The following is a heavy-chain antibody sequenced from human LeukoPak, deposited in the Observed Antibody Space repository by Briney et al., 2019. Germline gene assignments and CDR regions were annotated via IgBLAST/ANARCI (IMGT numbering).Heavy chain of an antibody. CDR3: ARFYDILTGYYQFDY. J-gene: IGHJ4*02. Sequence: ASVKVSCKASGYTFTSYGISWVRQAPGQGLEWMGWISAYNGNTNYAQKLQGRVTMTTDTSTSTAYMELRSLRSDDTAVYYCARFYDILTGYYQFDYWGQGTLVTVSS. D-gene: IGHD3-9*01. CDR2: ISAYNGNT. V-gene: IGHV1-18*01. CDR1: GYTFTSYG.